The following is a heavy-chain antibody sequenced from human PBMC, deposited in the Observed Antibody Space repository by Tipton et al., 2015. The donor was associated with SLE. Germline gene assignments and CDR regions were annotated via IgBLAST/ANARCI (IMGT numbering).Heavy chain of an antibody. CDR1: EFTFSSQT. J-gene: IGHJ6*02. Sequence: SLRLSCAASEFTFSSQTNHWVRHSPGKGLMWVTHINSDGTDTTYADSVKGRFTISRDNAKNTLYLQMHSLRVDDTAVYYCGRGVYSEGSVGMDVWGQGTTVTVSS. V-gene: IGHV3-74*01. CDR3: GRGVYSEGSVGMDV. CDR2: INSDGTDT. D-gene: IGHD3-22*01.